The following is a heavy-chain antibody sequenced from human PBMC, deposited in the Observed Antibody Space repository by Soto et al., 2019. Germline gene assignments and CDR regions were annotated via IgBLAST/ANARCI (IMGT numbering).Heavy chain of an antibody. Sequence: GGSLRLSCAASGFTFSSYGMHWVRQAPGKGLEWVAVLSYDGSNKYYADSVKVRFTISRDNSKNTLYLQMNSLRAEDTAVYYCAKDQLSSRVVKDDIWSWETYGMDVWGQGTRATVSS. D-gene: IGHD2-2*01. CDR1: GFTFSSYG. CDR2: LSYDGSNK. J-gene: IGHJ6*02. V-gene: IGHV3-30*18. CDR3: AKDQLSSRVVKDDIWSWETYGMDV.